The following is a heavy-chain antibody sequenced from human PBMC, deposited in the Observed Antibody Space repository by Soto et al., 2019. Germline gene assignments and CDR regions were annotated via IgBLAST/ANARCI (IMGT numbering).Heavy chain of an antibody. J-gene: IGHJ4*02. D-gene: IGHD2-21*02. V-gene: IGHV3-30*18. CDR2: ISYDGSNK. Sequence: GGSLRLSCAASGFTFSSYGMHWVRQAPGKGLEWVAVISYDGSNKYYADSVKGRFTISRDNSKNTLYLQMNSLKAEDTAVYYCSKDRQKCGGDCYSGYFDYWGQGTLVTVSS. CDR3: SKDRQKCGGDCYSGYFDY. CDR1: GFTFSSYG.